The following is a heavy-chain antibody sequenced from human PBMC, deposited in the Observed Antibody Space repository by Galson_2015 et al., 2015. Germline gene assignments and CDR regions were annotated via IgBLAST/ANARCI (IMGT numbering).Heavy chain of an antibody. J-gene: IGHJ3*02. V-gene: IGHV3-23*01. D-gene: IGHD3-9*01. Sequence: SLRLSCAASGFTSSNYDISWVRQAPGKELEWVSGISGGGSSYYADSVMGRFTISRDNSKNTVYLQMNSLRGEDTALYYCARDFEPYPIWGQGTMVTVSS. CDR3: ARDFEPYPI. CDR2: ISGGGSS. CDR1: GFTSSNYD.